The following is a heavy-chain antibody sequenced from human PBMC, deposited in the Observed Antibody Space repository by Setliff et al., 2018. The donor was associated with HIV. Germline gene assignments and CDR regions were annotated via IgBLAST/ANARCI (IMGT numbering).Heavy chain of an antibody. D-gene: IGHD3-3*02. J-gene: IGHJ5*02. Sequence: ASVKVSCKASGYTFINYDIYWVRQTTGQGLEWMGWMNPDSGNTGYAQKFQGRVTMTRNTSISTAYMDLSSLRSEDTAVYYCARDWEPAVSIDCFDPWGQGTLVTVSS. CDR2: MNPDSGNT. CDR1: GYTFINYD. CDR3: ARDWEPAVSIDCFDP. V-gene: IGHV1-8*02.